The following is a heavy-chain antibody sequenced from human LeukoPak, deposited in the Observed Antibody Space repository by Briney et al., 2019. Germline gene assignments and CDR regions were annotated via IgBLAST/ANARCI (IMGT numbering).Heavy chain of an antibody. J-gene: IGHJ5*02. CDR2: TSGSGGTT. D-gene: IGHD1-14*01. V-gene: IGHV3-23*01. CDR1: GFTFNTFA. Sequence: PGGSLRLSCAASGFTFNTFAMSWVRQAPEKGLEWVSGTSGSGGTTYYADSVKGRFTISRDNAKNTLYLQMNSLRAEDTAVYYCARGAGNWFDPWGQGTLVTVSS. CDR3: ARGAGNWFDP.